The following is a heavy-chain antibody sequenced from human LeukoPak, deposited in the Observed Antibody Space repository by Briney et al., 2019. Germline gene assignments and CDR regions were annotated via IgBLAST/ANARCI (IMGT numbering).Heavy chain of an antibody. D-gene: IGHD5-18*01. J-gene: IGHJ2*01. CDR1: GYTFTGYY. CDR3: ARGGAYSYGSDWYFDL. V-gene: IGHV1-2*02. CDR2: INPNSGGT. Sequence: ASVKVSCKAPGYTFTGYYMHWVRQAPGQGLEWMGWINPNSGGTNYAQKFQGRVTMTRDTSISTAYMELSRLRSDDTAVYYCARGGAYSYGSDWYFDLWGRGTLVTVSS.